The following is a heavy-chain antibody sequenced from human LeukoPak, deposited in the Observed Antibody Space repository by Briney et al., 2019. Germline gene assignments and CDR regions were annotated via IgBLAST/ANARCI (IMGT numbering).Heavy chain of an antibody. CDR2: ISGSGGST. D-gene: IGHD3-22*01. V-gene: IGHV3-23*01. J-gene: IGHJ4*02. Sequence: PGGSLRLSCAASGFTFSSYAMSWVRQAPGKGLEWVSAISGSGGSTYYADSVKGRFTISRDNSKNTLCLQMNSLRAEDTAVYYCAKDTYDSSGYYVPFDYWGQGTLVTVSS. CDR3: AKDTYDSSGYYVPFDY. CDR1: GFTFSSYA.